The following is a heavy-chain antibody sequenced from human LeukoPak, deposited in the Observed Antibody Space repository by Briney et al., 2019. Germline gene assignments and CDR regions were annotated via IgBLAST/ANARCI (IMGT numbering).Heavy chain of an antibody. CDR2: INPNTDDR. J-gene: IGHJ4*02. CDR1: GYTFTNYH. D-gene: IGHD6-25*01. CDR3: ARTTSFTASGYDY. V-gene: IGHV1-8*03. Sequence: ASVKVSCKASGYTFTNYHINWVRQDTGQGLELMGWINPNTDDRGYAQRFQGRVTITRDTSRTTAYIELRSLTSEDTAVYFCARTTSFTASGYDYWGQGTLVTVSS.